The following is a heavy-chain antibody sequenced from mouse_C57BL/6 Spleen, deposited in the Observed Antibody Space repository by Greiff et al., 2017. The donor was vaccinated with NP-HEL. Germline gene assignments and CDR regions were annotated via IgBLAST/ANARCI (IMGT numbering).Heavy chain of an antibody. J-gene: IGHJ3*01. Sequence: EVQLQESGPGLVKPSQSLSLTCSVTGYSITSGYYWNWIRQFPGNKLEWMGYISYDGSNNYNPSLKNRISITRDTSKNQFFLKLNSVTTEDTATYYCASNYGSSEAWFAYWGQGTLVTVSA. CDR1: GYSITSGYY. V-gene: IGHV3-6*01. D-gene: IGHD1-1*01. CDR3: ASNYGSSEAWFAY. CDR2: ISYDGSN.